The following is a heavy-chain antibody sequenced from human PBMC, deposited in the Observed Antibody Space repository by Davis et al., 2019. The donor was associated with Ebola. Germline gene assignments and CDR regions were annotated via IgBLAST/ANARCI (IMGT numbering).Heavy chain of an antibody. Sequence: PGGSLRLSCAASGFTFSSYAMHWVRQAPGKGLEWVAVISYDGSNKYYADSVKGRFTISRDNSKNTLYLQMNSLRAEDTAVYYCAKDLSWGEQWLVHTWGFDYWGQGTLVTVSS. D-gene: IGHD6-19*01. V-gene: IGHV3-30-3*01. CDR2: ISYDGSNK. J-gene: IGHJ4*02. CDR1: GFTFSSYA. CDR3: AKDLSWGEQWLVHTWGFDY.